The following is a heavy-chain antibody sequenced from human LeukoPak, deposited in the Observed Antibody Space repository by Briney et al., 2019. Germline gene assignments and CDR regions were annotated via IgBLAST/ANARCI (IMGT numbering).Heavy chain of an antibody. CDR2: IDRSSNTI. D-gene: IGHD3-22*01. CDR1: GFTLSTAS. CDR3: AKALYYYDSSGYYPGDY. Sequence: GGSLRLSCAASGFTLSTASMNWVRQAPGKGLEWISYIDRSSNTIYYADSVKGRFTISRDSAKNSLYLQMNSLRAEDTAVYYCAKALYYYDSSGYYPGDYWGQGTLVTVSS. J-gene: IGHJ4*02. V-gene: IGHV3-48*04.